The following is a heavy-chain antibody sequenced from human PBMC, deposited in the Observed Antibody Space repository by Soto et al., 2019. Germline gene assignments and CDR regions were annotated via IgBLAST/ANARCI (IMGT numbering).Heavy chain of an antibody. Sequence: SEKVSCKASGGTFSSYAISWVRQAPGQGLEWMGGIIPIFGTANYAQKFQGRVTITADESTSTAYMELSSLRSDDTAVYYCARVTPWIQLWSPGGAFDSWGQGTMVTVSS. CDR3: ARVTPWIQLWSPGGAFDS. V-gene: IGHV1-69*13. D-gene: IGHD5-18*01. CDR2: IIPIFGTA. CDR1: GGTFSSYA. J-gene: IGHJ3*02.